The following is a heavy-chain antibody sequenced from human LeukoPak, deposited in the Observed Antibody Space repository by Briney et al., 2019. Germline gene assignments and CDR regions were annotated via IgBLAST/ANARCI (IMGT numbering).Heavy chain of an antibody. D-gene: IGHD3-16*02. CDR3: ARDQDYVWGSYRGSGYFDY. Sequence: GGSLRLSCAASGFTFSSYSMNWVRQAPGKGLEWVSSISSSSSYIYYADSVKGRFTISRDNAKNSLYLQMNSLRAEDTAVYYCARDQDYVWGSYRGSGYFDYWGQGTLVTVSS. CDR1: GFTFSSYS. CDR2: ISSSSSYI. J-gene: IGHJ4*02. V-gene: IGHV3-21*01.